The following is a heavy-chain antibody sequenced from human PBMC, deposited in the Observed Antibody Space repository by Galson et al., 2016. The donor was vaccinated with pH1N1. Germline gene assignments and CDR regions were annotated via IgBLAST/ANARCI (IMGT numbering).Heavy chain of an antibody. CDR2: INLHNGDT. Sequence: QSGAEVKKPGESLKISCKASGFTFTGYHMHWVRQAPGQGLEWMGWINLHNGDTNFAQKFQGRVTMTRDTSMNTAYMELSDLRFDDTAVYHCVRAAAPGYPNYYYVHMDVWARGTTVTVSS. CDR3: VRAAAPGYPNYYYVHMDV. CDR1: GFTFTGYH. J-gene: IGHJ6*03. D-gene: IGHD1-1*01. V-gene: IGHV1-2*02.